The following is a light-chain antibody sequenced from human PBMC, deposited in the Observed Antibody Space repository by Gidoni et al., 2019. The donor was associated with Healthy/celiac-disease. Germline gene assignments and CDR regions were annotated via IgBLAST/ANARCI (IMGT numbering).Light chain of an antibody. J-gene: IGKJ2*01. CDR1: QSISSW. V-gene: IGKV1-5*01. CDR2: DAS. CDR3: QQYNSYSPYT. Sequence: DIQITQSPSTLSASVGDSVTITCRASQSISSWLAWYQQKPGKAPKLLIYDASSLESGVPSRFSGSGSGTEFTLTISSLQPDDFATYYCQQYNSYSPYTFGQGTKLEIK.